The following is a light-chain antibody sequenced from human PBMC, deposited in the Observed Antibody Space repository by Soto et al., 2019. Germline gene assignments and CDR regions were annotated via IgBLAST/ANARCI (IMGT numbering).Light chain of an antibody. CDR3: SSYTSSNTYA. CDR2: DVS. J-gene: IGLJ1*01. Sequence: QSVLTQPASVSGSPGQSITISCTGTSSDVGSYNYVSWYQHHPGKVPQLMIYDVSNRPSGVSNRFSGSKSGNTASLTISGLQAEDEADYYCSSYTSSNTYAFGTGTNVTVL. V-gene: IGLV2-14*03. CDR1: SSDVGSYNY.